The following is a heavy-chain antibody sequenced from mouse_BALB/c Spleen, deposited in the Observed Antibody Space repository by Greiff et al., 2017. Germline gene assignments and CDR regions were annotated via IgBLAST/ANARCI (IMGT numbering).Heavy chain of an antibody. CDR1: GFTFTDYY. CDR2: IRNKANGYTT. D-gene: IGHD2-1*01. CDR3: ARALYGNYYFDY. J-gene: IGHJ2*01. Sequence: EVHLVESGGGLVQPGGSLRLSCATSGFTFTDYYMSWVRQPPGKALEWLGFIRNKANGYTTEYSASVKGRFTISRDNSQSILYLQMNTLRAEDSATYYCARALYGNYYFDYWGQGTTLTVSS. V-gene: IGHV7-3*02.